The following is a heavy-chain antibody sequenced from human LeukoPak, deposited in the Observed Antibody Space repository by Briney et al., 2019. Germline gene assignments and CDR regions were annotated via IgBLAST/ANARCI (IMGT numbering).Heavy chain of an antibody. J-gene: IGHJ6*02. D-gene: IGHD4-17*01. V-gene: IGHV4-34*01. CDR2: INHSGST. CDR3: ATRSKLNYGDYYHYGMDV. CDR1: GGSFSGYY. Sequence: SETLSLTCAVYGGSFSGYYWSWIRQPPGKGLEWIGEINHSGSTNYNPSLKSRVTISVDTSKNQFSLKLSSVTAADTAVYYCATRSKLNYGDYYHYGMDVWGQGTTVTVSS.